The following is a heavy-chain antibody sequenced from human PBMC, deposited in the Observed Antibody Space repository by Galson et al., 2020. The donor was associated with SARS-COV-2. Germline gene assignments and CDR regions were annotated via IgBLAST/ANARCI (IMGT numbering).Heavy chain of an antibody. CDR2: IIPIFGTA. D-gene: IGHD1-1*01. Sequence: SVKVSCKASGGTFSSYAISWVRQAPGQGLEWMGGIIPIFGTANYAQKFQGRVTITADESTSTAYMELGSLRSEDTAVYYCARGGWTTGTTGYYYYYMDVWGKGTTVTVSS. J-gene: IGHJ6*03. CDR3: ARGGWTTGTTGYYYYYMDV. V-gene: IGHV1-69*13. CDR1: GGTFSSYA.